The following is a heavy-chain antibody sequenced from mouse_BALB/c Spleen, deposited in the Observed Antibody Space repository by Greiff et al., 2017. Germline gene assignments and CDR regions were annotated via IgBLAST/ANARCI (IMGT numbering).Heavy chain of an antibody. CDR3: HYYGSSYWYCDG. D-gene: IGHD1-1*01. J-gene: IGHJ1*01. CDR2: INPGSGGT. Sequence: VQLQQSGAELVRPGTSVKVSCKASGYAFTNYLIEWVKQRPGQGLEWIGVINPGSGGTNYNEKFKGKATLTADKSSSTAYMQLSSLTSDDSAVYFCHYYGSSYWYCDGWGAGTTVTVSS. V-gene: IGHV1-54*01. CDR1: GYAFTNYL.